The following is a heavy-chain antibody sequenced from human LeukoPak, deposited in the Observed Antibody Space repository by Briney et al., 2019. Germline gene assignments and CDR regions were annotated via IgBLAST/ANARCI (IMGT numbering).Heavy chain of an antibody. J-gene: IGHJ4*02. V-gene: IGHV3-7*01. Sequence: GGSLRLSCAASRFTFSSYGMHWVRQAPGKGLEWVANIKQDGSEKYYVDSVKGRFTISRDNAKNSLYLQMTSLRAEDTAVYYCASRRWYYDSSGYYQFFDYWGQGTLVTVSS. CDR3: ASRRWYYDSSGYYQFFDY. D-gene: IGHD3-22*01. CDR1: RFTFSSYG. CDR2: IKQDGSEK.